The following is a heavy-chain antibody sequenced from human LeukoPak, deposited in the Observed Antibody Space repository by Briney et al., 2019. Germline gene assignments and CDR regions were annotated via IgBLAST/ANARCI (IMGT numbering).Heavy chain of an antibody. CDR2: INPNSGDT. D-gene: IGHD1-1*01. J-gene: IGHJ6*03. V-gene: IGHV1-2*02. Sequence: ASVKVSCKASGNTFTAYYMHWVRQAPGQGLEWMGWINPNSGDTNYAQKFQGRVTMTRDTTTSTAYMELSSLRSDDTAVYYCARGGGLVERGYYYYYYYMDVWGKGTTVTISS. CDR1: GNTFTAYY. CDR3: ARGGGLVERGYYYYYYYMDV.